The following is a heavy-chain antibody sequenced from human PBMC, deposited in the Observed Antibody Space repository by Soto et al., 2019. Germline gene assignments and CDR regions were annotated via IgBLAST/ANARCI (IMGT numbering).Heavy chain of an antibody. Sequence: GASGKVTCKACGSTFSRNAISWVRQAPGQGLEWMGGIIPIFGTANYAQKFQGRVTITADESTSTAYMELSSLRSEDTAVYYCARGPSLKYGHDYWSEGFLVSVSS. CDR2: IIPIFGTA. V-gene: IGHV1-69*13. CDR1: GSTFSRNA. J-gene: IGHJ4*02. D-gene: IGHD3-10*01. CDR3: ARGPSLKYGHDY.